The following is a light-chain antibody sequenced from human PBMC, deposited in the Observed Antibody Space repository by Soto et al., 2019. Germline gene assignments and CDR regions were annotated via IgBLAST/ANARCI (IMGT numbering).Light chain of an antibody. CDR1: HSISSY. Sequence: DIQMTQSPSSLSASVGDRFTITCRASHSISSYLNWYQQKPGKAPKLLIYAASSLQSGVPSRFSGSGSGTDFTLTITNLQPEDFATYYCQQTSSTPRTFGQGTKVDIK. V-gene: IGKV1-39*01. CDR2: AAS. J-gene: IGKJ1*01. CDR3: QQTSSTPRT.